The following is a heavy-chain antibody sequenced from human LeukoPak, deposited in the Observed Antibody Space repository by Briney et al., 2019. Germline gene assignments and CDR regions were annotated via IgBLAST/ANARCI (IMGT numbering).Heavy chain of an antibody. D-gene: IGHD3-10*01. CDR3: ARERTSGSYYFDL. Sequence: KPSETLSLTCTVSGGSISSYYWSWIRQPPGKGLEWIGYIYYSGSTNYNPSLKSRVTISVDTSKNQFSLKLSSVTAADTAVYYCARERTSGSYYFDLWGRGTLVTVSS. J-gene: IGHJ2*01. CDR1: GGSISSYY. V-gene: IGHV4-59*01. CDR2: IYYSGST.